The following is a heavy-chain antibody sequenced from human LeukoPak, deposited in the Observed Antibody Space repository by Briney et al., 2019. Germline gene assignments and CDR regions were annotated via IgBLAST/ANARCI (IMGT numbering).Heavy chain of an antibody. D-gene: IGHD3-9*01. Sequence: SETLPLTCTVSGGSISSSSYYWGWIRQPPGTGLEWIGSIYYSGSTYYNPSLKSRVTISVDTSKNQFSLKLSSVTAADTAVYYCARQLVDILTGYFGWFDPWGQGTLVTVSS. J-gene: IGHJ5*02. CDR1: GGSISSSSYY. V-gene: IGHV4-39*01. CDR3: ARQLVDILTGYFGWFDP. CDR2: IYYSGST.